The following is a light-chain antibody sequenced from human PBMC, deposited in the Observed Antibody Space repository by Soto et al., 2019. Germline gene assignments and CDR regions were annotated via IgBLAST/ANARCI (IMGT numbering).Light chain of an antibody. CDR2: DAS. J-gene: IGKJ4*01. CDR1: QGISSY. V-gene: IGKV3-11*01. CDR3: QQRSDWPIT. Sequence: EIVLTQSPATLSLSPGERATLSCRASQGISSYLVWYQQRPGQAPRLLIYDASNRATGIPARFSGSGSGTGFTLTISSLEPEAFAVYYCQQRSDWPITCGGGTKVEIK.